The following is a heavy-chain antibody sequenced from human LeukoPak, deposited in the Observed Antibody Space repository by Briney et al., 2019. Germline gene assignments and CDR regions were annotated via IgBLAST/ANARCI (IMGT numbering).Heavy chain of an antibody. D-gene: IGHD5-12*01. CDR3: ARNCRAYSGYDYDY. V-gene: IGHV2-70*11. CDR1: GFSLSISGMS. Sequence: SGPALVKPTQTLTLTCTFSGFSLSISGMSVSWIRQPPGKALEWLARIDSDDGKYYSTSLKTRLTISKDTSKNQVVLTVTNMDPVDTATYYCARNCRAYSGYDYDYWGQGVLVTVSS. CDR2: IDSDDGK. J-gene: IGHJ4*02.